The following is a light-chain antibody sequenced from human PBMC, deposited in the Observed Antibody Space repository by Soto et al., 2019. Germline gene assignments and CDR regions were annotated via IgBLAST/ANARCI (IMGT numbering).Light chain of an antibody. J-gene: IGKJ1*01. CDR2: KAS. CDR1: QSISNW. CDR3: QQYKSYAT. V-gene: IGKV1-5*03. Sequence: DIQMTQSPSILSASVGDRVTITCRASQSISNWLAWYQQKPGKAPKVLIYKASTLESGVPSRFSGSGSETEFTLTISSLQPDDFATYYCQQYKSYATFGQGTKVEIK.